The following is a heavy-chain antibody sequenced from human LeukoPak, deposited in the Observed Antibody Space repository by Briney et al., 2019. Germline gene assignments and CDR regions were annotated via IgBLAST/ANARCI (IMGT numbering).Heavy chain of an antibody. D-gene: IGHD3-16*02. Sequence: PGGSLRLSCAASGFTFSSYAMHWVRQAPGKGLEWVAVISYDGSNKYYADSVKGRFTISRDNSKNTLYLQMNSLRAEDTAVYYCARALNSQGYTYYYYYMDVWGKGTTVTVSS. CDR2: ISYDGSNK. V-gene: IGHV3-30-3*01. CDR3: ARALNSQGYTYYYYYMDV. CDR1: GFTFSSYA. J-gene: IGHJ6*03.